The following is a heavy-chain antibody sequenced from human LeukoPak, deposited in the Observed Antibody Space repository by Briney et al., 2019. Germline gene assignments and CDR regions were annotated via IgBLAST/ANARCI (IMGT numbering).Heavy chain of an antibody. CDR1: GFTFSSYA. CDR2: ISGSGGST. V-gene: IGHV3-23*01. Sequence: GGSLRLSCAASGFTFSSYAMSWVRQAPGKGLEWVSAISGSGGSTYYADSVKGRFTISRDNSKNTLYLQMNSLRAEDTAVYYCAKDLVTMIVVWGNINAFDIWGQGTMVTVSS. D-gene: IGHD3-22*01. CDR3: AKDLVTMIVVWGNINAFDI. J-gene: IGHJ3*02.